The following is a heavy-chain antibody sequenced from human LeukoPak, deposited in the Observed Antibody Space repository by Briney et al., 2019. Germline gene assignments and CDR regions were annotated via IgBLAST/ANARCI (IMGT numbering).Heavy chain of an antibody. CDR1: GLTFSSFW. V-gene: IGHV3-7*01. CDR3: ARHGDYLNYFDY. J-gene: IGHJ4*02. Sequence: GGSLRLSCAAPGLTFSSFWMSWVRQAPGKGLEWVANINQDGSETYYVGSVKGRFTISRDNAKNSLFLQMNSLRAEDSAVYYCARHGDYLNYFDYWGQGTLVTVSS. CDR2: INQDGSET. D-gene: IGHD4-17*01.